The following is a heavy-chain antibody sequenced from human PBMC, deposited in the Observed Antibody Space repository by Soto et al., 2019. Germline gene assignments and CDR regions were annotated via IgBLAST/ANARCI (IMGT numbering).Heavy chain of an antibody. V-gene: IGHV3-23*01. CDR3: AKDTFSAQAFDY. CDR1: GFTFSSYA. J-gene: IGHJ4*02. Sequence: GGSLRLSCAASGFTFSSYAMSWVRQAPGKGLEWVSAISGSGGSTYYADTVKGRFTISRDNSKNTLYLQMNSLRAEDTAVYYCAKDTFSAQAFDYWGQGTLVTVSS. D-gene: IGHD3-10*01. CDR2: ISGSGGST.